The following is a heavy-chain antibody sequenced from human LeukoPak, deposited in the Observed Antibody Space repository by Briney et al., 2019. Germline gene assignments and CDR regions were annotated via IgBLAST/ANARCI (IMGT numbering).Heavy chain of an antibody. CDR2: INPNSGGT. D-gene: IGHD3-10*01. CDR1: GYTFTGYY. V-gene: IGHV1-2*04. Sequence: ASVKVSCKASGYTFTGYYMHWVRQAPGQGLEWMGWINPNSGGTNYAQKFQGWVTMTRDTSISTAYMELSRLRSDDTAVYYCARLDVGSGSYSNFDYWGQGTLVTVSS. J-gene: IGHJ4*02. CDR3: ARLDVGSGSYSNFDY.